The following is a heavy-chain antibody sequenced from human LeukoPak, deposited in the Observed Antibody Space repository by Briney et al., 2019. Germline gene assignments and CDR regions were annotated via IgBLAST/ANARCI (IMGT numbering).Heavy chain of an antibody. D-gene: IGHD3-10*01. CDR2: ISAYNGNT. Sequence: ASVKVSCKASGYTFINYGINWVRQAPGQGLEWMGWISAYNGNTNYARKFQRRVTMTTETSTSTAYMEVRSLRSDDTAVYYCARDPSSGNNDYWGQGTLLTVSS. CDR1: GYTFINYG. CDR3: ARDPSSGNNDY. V-gene: IGHV1-18*01. J-gene: IGHJ4*02.